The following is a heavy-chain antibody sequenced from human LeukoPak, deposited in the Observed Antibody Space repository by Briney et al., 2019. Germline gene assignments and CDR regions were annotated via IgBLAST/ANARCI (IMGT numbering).Heavy chain of an antibody. CDR1: GFTFSNSW. CDR2: IHPDGSQI. CDR3: ANGNSFDS. D-gene: IGHD1/OR15-1a*01. J-gene: IGHJ4*02. Sequence: PGGPLRLSCRASGFTFSNSWMSWVRQAPGKRLECVGNIHPDGSQIFYGASVTGRFTISRDNSDNSLFLQMNSLRAEDTAVYYCANGNSFDSWGQGTLVTVSS. V-gene: IGHV3-7*03.